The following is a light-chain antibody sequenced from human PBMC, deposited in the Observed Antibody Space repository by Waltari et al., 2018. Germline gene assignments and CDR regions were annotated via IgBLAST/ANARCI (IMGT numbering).Light chain of an antibody. Sequence: ILMTQSPATLSVSPEERATLSCRASQSVSSNLAWYQQKPGQALRLLIYDASTRAPSTPARFRGSGSGTEFALTISSLQSEDSAVYYCQQYNHWPPITFGQGTRLEIK. J-gene: IGKJ5*01. V-gene: IGKV3-15*01. CDR2: DAS. CDR3: QQYNHWPPIT. CDR1: QSVSSN.